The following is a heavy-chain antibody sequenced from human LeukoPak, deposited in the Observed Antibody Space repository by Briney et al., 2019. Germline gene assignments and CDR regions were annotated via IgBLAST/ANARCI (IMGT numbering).Heavy chain of an antibody. CDR1: GFTFSSYG. CDR2: ISYDGSNK. Sequence: GGSLRLSCAASGFTFSSYGMHWVRQAPGKGLEWEAVISYDGSNKYYADSVKGRFTISRDNSKNTLYLQMNSLRAEDTAVYYCAKVGSSWGYYFDYWRQGTLVTVSS. V-gene: IGHV3-30*18. CDR3: AKVGSSWGYYFDY. J-gene: IGHJ4*02. D-gene: IGHD6-13*01.